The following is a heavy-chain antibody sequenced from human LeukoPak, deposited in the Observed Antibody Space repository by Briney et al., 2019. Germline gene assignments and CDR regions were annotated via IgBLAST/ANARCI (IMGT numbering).Heavy chain of an antibody. V-gene: IGHV3-11*04. Sequence: PGGSLRLSCAASGFTFSDYYMSWIRQPPGRGLEWVSYISSSGSTIYYADSVKGRFTISRDNAKNSLYLQMNSLRADDTAVYYCARDTKAAGALVLARYFDYWGQGTLVTVSS. J-gene: IGHJ4*02. D-gene: IGHD6-13*01. CDR1: GFTFSDYY. CDR2: ISSSGSTI. CDR3: ARDTKAAGALVLARYFDY.